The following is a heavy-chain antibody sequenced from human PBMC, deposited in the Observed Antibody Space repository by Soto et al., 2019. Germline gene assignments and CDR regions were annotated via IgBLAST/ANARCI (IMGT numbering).Heavy chain of an antibody. V-gene: IGHV3-30*18. D-gene: IGHD6-19*01. CDR3: AKETGHYSSGRYNYYYYGMDV. Sequence: GGSLRLSCAASGFTFSSYGMHWVRQAPGKGLEWVAVISYDGSNKYYADFVKGRFTISRDNSKNTLYLQMNSLRAEDTAVYYCAKETGHYSSGRYNYYYYGMDVWGQGTTVTVSS. CDR1: GFTFSSYG. CDR2: ISYDGSNK. J-gene: IGHJ6*02.